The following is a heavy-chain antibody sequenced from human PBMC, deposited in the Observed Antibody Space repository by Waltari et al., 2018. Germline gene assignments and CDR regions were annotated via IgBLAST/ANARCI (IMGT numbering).Heavy chain of an antibody. J-gene: IGHJ5*02. CDR3: ARKDFTGTTSWLDA. D-gene: IGHD1-7*01. CDR1: HFTVSNYG. V-gene: IGHV3-23*01. Sequence: EVQLLESGGDLVQPGGSLGLSCAGSHFTVSNYGMTWVRQAPGKGLEWVSGISNSGGDTYYADSVEGRFFISRDNSKNIVYLQMDSLRAEDTAVYYCARKDFTGTTSWLDAWGQGTLVTVAS. CDR2: ISNSGGDT.